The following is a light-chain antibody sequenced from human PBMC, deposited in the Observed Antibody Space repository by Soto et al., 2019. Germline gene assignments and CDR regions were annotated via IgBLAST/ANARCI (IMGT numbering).Light chain of an antibody. V-gene: IGLV2-23*02. Sequence: QSALTQPASVSGSPGQSITISCTRSSTDFENYNLVSWYQHCPDKAPKLIIYEVTKRPSEISDRFSGSESDTTASLIISGLQHEDDADYYCSSYAGSSARVVFGGGTKLTVL. CDR1: STDFENYNL. CDR3: SSYAGSSARVV. J-gene: IGLJ2*01. CDR2: EVT.